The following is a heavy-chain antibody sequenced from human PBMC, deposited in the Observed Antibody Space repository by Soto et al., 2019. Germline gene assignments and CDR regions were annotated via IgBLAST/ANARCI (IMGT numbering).Heavy chain of an antibody. CDR1: GGTFSSYA. Sequence: ASVKVSCKASGGTFSSYAISWVRQAPGQGLEWMGGIIPIFGTANYAQKFQGRVTITAAESTSTAYMELSSLRSEDTAVYFCARHLTTVTGSFDYWGQGTLVTVSS. J-gene: IGHJ4*02. CDR3: ARHLTTVTGSFDY. V-gene: IGHV1-69*13. CDR2: IIPIFGTA. D-gene: IGHD4-17*01.